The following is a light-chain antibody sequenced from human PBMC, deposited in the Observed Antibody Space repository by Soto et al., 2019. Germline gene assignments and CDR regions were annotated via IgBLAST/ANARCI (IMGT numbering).Light chain of an antibody. J-gene: IGKJ1*01. Sequence: EIVMTQSPATLSVSPGEGATLSCRASQNIFSNYLTWYQQKPGQAPRRLIFGASIRATGIPDRFSGSGSGTDFTLTISRLESEDFAVYYCQQYGTSPSTFGQGTKVDIK. CDR3: QQYGTSPST. CDR1: QNIFSNY. CDR2: GAS. V-gene: IGKV3-20*01.